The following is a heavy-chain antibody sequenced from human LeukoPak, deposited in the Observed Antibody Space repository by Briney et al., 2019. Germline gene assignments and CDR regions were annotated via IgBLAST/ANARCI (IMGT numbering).Heavy chain of an antibody. CDR1: GGSFSGYY. Sequence: SETLSLTCAVYGGSFSGYYWSWIRQPPGKGLEWIGETNHSGSTNYNPSLKSRVTVSVDTSKNQFSLKLSSVTAADTAVYYCARGSLVGATDYWGQGTLVSVSS. CDR2: TNHSGST. J-gene: IGHJ4*02. V-gene: IGHV4-34*01. CDR3: ARGSLVGATDY. D-gene: IGHD1-26*01.